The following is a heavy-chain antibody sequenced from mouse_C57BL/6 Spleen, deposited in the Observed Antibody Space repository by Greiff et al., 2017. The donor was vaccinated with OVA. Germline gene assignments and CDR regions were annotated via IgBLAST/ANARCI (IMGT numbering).Heavy chain of an antibody. V-gene: IGHV1-7*01. CDR2: INPSSGYT. Sequence: VKLQQSGADLVKPGASVKLSCKASGYTFTSYWMHWVNQRPGQGLVWIGYINPSSGYTKYNQKFKDKVTLTADKSSSTAYLQLISLTYEDSAVYYCARSDTYGSSWYFDVWGTGTTVTVSS. CDR1: GYTFTSYW. D-gene: IGHD1-1*01. CDR3: ARSDTYGSSWYFDV. J-gene: IGHJ1*03.